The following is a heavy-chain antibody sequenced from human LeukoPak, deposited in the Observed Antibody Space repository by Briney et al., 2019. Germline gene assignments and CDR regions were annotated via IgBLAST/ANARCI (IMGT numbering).Heavy chain of an antibody. CDR2: ISSSGSTI. CDR1: GFTFSSYA. J-gene: IGHJ3*02. D-gene: IGHD3-3*01. V-gene: IGHV3-48*04. Sequence: GGSLRLSCAASGFTFSSYAMSWVRQAPGKGLEWVSYISSSGSTIYYADSVKGRFTISRDNAKNSLYLQMNSLRAEDTAVYYCARQPKMPTYYDFWSGFDAFDIWGQGTMVTVSS. CDR3: ARQPKMPTYYDFWSGFDAFDI.